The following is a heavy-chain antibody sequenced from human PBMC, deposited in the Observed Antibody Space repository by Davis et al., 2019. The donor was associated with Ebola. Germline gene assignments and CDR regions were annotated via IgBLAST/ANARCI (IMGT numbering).Heavy chain of an antibody. D-gene: IGHD1-26*01. CDR2: INPSGGST. CDR1: GYTFTSYY. Sequence: AASVKVSCKASGYTFTSYYMHWVRQAPGQGLEWMGIINPSGGSTSYAQKFQGRVTITRDTSASTAYMELSSLRSEDTAVYYCARSIIGGDYYYYYGMDVWGQGTTVTVSS. V-gene: IGHV1-46*01. J-gene: IGHJ6*02. CDR3: ARSIIGGDYYYYYGMDV.